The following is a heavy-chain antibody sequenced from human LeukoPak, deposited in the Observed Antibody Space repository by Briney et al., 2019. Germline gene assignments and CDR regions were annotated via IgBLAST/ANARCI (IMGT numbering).Heavy chain of an antibody. CDR1: GFTFSSYA. D-gene: IGHD6-6*01. CDR2: ISYDGSNK. CDR3: ANSSSWVLDD. V-gene: IGHV3-30*04. J-gene: IGHJ4*02. Sequence: PGGSLRLSCAASGFTFSSYAMHWVRQAPGKGLEWVAVISYDGSNKYYADSVKGRFTISRDNSKNTLYLQMNSLRAEDTAVYYCANSSSWVLDDWGQGTLVTVSS.